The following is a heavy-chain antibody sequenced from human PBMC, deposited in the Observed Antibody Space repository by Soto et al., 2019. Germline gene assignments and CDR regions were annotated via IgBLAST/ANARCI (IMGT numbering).Heavy chain of an antibody. CDR1: GYTFSTYA. V-gene: IGHV1-3*01. CDR3: ARVPRYTSDIVEVPAVMFEDWFVP. Sequence: QVQLVQSGAEVKKPGASVKVSCKASGYTFSTYAVQWVRQAPGQSLEWIGWIHAGNGDTKYSQKFHDRVTITRDTSASTTYMELSSLRSEDTAVYYSARVPRYTSDIVEVPAVMFEDWFVPWGQGTLVTVSS. D-gene: IGHD2-2*01. J-gene: IGHJ5*02. CDR2: IHAGNGDT.